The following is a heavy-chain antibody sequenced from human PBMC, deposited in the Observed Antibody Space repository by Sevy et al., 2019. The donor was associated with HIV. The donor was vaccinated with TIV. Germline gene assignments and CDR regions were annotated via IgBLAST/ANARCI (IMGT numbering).Heavy chain of an antibody. J-gene: IGHJ6*02. Sequence: GGSLRLSCIGFGFTSGDYYMSWIRQAPGKGLEWVSYISGSGSAIDYADSVKGRFTISEDNAKNSLYLKMNGLRAEDTAVYYCAREKRQDYYYYGKDVWGQGTTVTVSS. CDR3: AREKRQDYYYYGKDV. CDR1: GFTSGDYY. V-gene: IGHV3-11*01. D-gene: IGHD1-1*01. CDR2: ISGSGSAI.